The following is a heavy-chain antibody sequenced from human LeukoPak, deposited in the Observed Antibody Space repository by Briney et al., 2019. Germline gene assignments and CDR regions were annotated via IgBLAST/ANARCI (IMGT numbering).Heavy chain of an antibody. Sequence: SETLSLTCTGFGGSFADYFWTWIRHSPGKGLEWIGEINDYTGDSKYNPSLNSRVSISLEKSKNQLFLELRSVTAAETAVYYCARGRIAKIVVVHSFSYGMDVWGQGTTVTVSS. CDR2: INDYTGDS. J-gene: IGHJ6*02. CDR1: GGSFADYF. D-gene: IGHD3-22*01. V-gene: IGHV4-34*01. CDR3: ARGRIAKIVVVHSFSYGMDV.